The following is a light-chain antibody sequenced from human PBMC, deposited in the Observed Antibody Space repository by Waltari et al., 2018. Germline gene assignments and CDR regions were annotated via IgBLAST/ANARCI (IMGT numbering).Light chain of an antibody. J-gene: IGLJ2*01. Sequence: QSALTQPPSPSGSPGQSVTISCTGTSSDVGGYNYVSWYQQHPGKAPKLMIYEVSKRPSGVPDRFSGSKSGNTASLTVSGLQAEDEADYYCSSYAGSFLVFGGGTKLTVL. CDR1: SSDVGGYNY. V-gene: IGLV2-8*01. CDR2: EVS. CDR3: SSYAGSFLV.